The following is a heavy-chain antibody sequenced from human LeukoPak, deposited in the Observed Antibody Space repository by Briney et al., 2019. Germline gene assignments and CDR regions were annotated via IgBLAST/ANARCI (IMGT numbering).Heavy chain of an antibody. Sequence: GGXLRLSCAASGFTFXXXXXXWIRQAPXXXXXXXXXXXSSXSXXXYXXSVXXXXXXXXDNAKNTLYLQXNSXRAEXTAVYYCARDLQATVTTKGWGFDLWGRGTLVTVSS. CDR2: XXSSXSXX. J-gene: IGHJ2*01. D-gene: IGHD4-17*01. CDR3: ARDLQATVTTKGWGFDL. CDR1: GFTFXXXX. V-gene: IGHV3-11*06.